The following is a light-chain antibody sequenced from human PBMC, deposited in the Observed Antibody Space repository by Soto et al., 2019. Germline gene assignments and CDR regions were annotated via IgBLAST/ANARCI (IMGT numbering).Light chain of an antibody. CDR2: HAS. CDR3: QHYNSYPWT. J-gene: IGKJ1*01. V-gene: IGKV1-5*01. CDR1: QTINNW. Sequence: DIQMTQSPSTLSASIGDRVTITCRASQTINNWLAWYQQKPGKAPNLLIYHASNLETGVPSRFSGSAFGTEFTLTTSILQPDDFATYYCQHYNSYPWTFGQGTKVEIK.